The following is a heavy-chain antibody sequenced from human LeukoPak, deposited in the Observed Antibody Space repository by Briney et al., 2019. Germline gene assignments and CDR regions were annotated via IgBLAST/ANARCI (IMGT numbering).Heavy chain of an antibody. V-gene: IGHV4-34*01. CDR1: GGSFSGYY. CDR3: ARRTWRYCSGGSCYSGVFDY. Sequence: PSETLSLTCAVYGGSFSGYYWSWIRQPPGKGLEWIGEINHSRSTNYNPSLKSRVTISVDTSKNQFSLKLSSVTAADTAVYYCARRTWRYCSGGSCYSGVFDYWGQGTLVTVSS. CDR2: INHSRST. J-gene: IGHJ4*02. D-gene: IGHD2-15*01.